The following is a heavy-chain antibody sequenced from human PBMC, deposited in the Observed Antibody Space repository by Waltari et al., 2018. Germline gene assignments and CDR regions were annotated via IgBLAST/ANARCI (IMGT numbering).Heavy chain of an antibody. D-gene: IGHD2-2*01. CDR2: IYTEGST. CDR3: ARDPSVPAASGGDWFDP. V-gene: IGHV4-4*07. CDR1: GGSISSYY. J-gene: IGHJ5*02. Sequence: QVQLQESGPGLVKPSETLSLTCTVSGGSISSYYWSWIRQPAGKGLEWIGRIYTEGSTNNNPSLKSRVTMSVDTPKNQFSLKLISVTAADTAVYYCARDPSVPAASGGDWFDPWGQGTLVTVSS.